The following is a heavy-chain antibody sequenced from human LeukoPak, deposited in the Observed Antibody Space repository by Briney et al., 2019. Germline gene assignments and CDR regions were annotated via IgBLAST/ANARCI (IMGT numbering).Heavy chain of an antibody. D-gene: IGHD5/OR15-5a*01. CDR1: GGSINSNNFY. V-gene: IGHV4-39*07. J-gene: IGHJ5*02. CDR3: ARAGILSTGDYFDP. Sequence: PSETLSLTCSVFGGSINSNNFYWAWIRHPPGKGLEWIGTIHASGSTSYNPSLQSRVTISVDTSKNQFSLKLSSVTAADTAVYYCARAGILSTGDYFDPWGQGTLVTVSS. CDR2: IHASGST.